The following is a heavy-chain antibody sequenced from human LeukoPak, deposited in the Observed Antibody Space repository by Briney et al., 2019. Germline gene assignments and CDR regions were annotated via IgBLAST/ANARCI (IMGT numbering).Heavy chain of an antibody. J-gene: IGHJ4*02. Sequence: PGGSLRLSCSASGFTFSAYAMYWVRQAPGKGLEYVSGISSNGGSSYYADSVKGRFTISRDTSKNTVYLQMNSLRAEDTAVYYCASYPSSSNYWGQGTLVTVSS. CDR2: ISSNGGSS. V-gene: IGHV3-64D*08. CDR3: ASYPSSSNY. CDR1: GFTFSAYA.